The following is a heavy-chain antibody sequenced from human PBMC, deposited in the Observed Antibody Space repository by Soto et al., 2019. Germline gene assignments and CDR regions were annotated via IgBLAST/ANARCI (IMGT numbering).Heavy chain of an antibody. J-gene: IGHJ5*02. CDR2: ISYDGSNK. CDR1: GFTFSSYA. Sequence: VQLVESGGGVVQPGRSLRLSCAASGFTFSSYAMHWVRQAPGKGLEWVAVISYDGSNKYYADSVKGRFTISRDNSKNTLYLQMNSLRAEDTAVYYCARERDPVYSSSSRWFDPWGQGTLVTVSS. V-gene: IGHV3-30-3*01. D-gene: IGHD6-6*01. CDR3: ARERDPVYSSSSRWFDP.